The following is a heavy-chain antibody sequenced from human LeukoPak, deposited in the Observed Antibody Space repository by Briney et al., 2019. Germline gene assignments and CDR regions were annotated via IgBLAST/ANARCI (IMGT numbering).Heavy chain of an antibody. V-gene: IGHV3-11*04. CDR3: ARDFWSGSPD. D-gene: IGHD3-3*01. J-gene: IGHJ4*02. CDR1: GFTFGDYY. Sequence: GGSLRLSCAASGFTFGDYYMSWIRQAPGKGPEWVSYISSSGSTIYYADSVKGRFTISRDNAKNSLYLQMSSLRVEDTAVYYCARDFWSGSPDWGQGTLVTVSS. CDR2: ISSSGSTI.